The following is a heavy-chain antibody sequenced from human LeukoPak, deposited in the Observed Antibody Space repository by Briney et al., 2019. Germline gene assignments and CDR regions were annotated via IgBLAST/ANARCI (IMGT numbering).Heavy chain of an antibody. CDR3: ARASNYFDSRGLHWFDP. D-gene: IGHD3-22*01. Sequence: GGSLRLACAASGFTFSTSWMHWVRQAPGKGLVWASRIDGDGSRTSYADSVKGRFTISRDNAKNTLYLQMNSLRAEDTAMYYCARASNYFDSRGLHWFDPWGQGTLVTVSS. CDR1: GFTFSTSW. CDR2: IDGDGSRT. V-gene: IGHV3-74*01. J-gene: IGHJ5*02.